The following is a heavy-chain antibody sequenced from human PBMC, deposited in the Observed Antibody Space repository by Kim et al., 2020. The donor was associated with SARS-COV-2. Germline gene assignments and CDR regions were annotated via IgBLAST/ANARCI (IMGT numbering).Heavy chain of an antibody. CDR1: GFTFSSYG. CDR3: AKMRDTMVRSNWFDP. D-gene: IGHD3-10*01. Sequence: GGSLRLSCAASGFTFSSYGMHWVRQAPGKGLEWVAVISYDGSNKYYADSVKGRFTISRDNSKNTLYLQMNSLRAEDTAVYYCAKMRDTMVRSNWFDPWGQGTLVTVSS. J-gene: IGHJ5*02. CDR2: ISYDGSNK. V-gene: IGHV3-30*18.